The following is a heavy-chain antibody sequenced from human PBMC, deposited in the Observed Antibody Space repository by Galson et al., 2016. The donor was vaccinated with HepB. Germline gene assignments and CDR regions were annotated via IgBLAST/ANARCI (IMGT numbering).Heavy chain of an antibody. V-gene: IGHV3-11*06. J-gene: IGHJ4*02. CDR3: ARADDYGDYYFDY. CDR1: GFTFSDYY. CDR2: ISSSSSYI. Sequence: SLRLSCAASGFTFSDYYMNWIRQAPGKGLDWVSSISSSSSYIYYADSVKGRFTISRDNAKNSLYLQMNNLRAEDTAVYYCARADDYGDYYFDYWGQGTLVTVSS. D-gene: IGHD4-17*01.